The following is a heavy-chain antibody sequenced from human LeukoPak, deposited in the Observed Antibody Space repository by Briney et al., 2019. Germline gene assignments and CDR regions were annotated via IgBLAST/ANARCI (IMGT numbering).Heavy chain of an antibody. J-gene: IGHJ4*02. Sequence: GGSLRLSCSASGFTFSSYAMHWVRQAPGKGLEYVSAISSNGGSTYYADSVKGRFTISRDNSKNTLYLQMSGLRAEDTAVYYCVCLPYGSGSSYFDYWGQGTLVTVSS. D-gene: IGHD3-10*01. CDR1: GFTFSSYA. CDR2: ISSNGGST. CDR3: VCLPYGSGSSYFDY. V-gene: IGHV3-64D*06.